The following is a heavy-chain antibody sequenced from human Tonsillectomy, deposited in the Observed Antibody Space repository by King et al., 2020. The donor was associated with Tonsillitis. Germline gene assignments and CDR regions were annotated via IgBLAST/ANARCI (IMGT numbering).Heavy chain of an antibody. D-gene: IGHD3-3*01. CDR2: IYYEGSNK. V-gene: IGHV3-30*01. CDR1: GFIFNNYA. CDR3: ARGPPELRFLDMDV. Sequence: QLVQSGGGVVQPGRSLRLSCAASGFIFNNYALYWVRQAPGKVLEWVAGIYYEGSNKYYPDSVKGRFTISRDSSKNTSYLQMNSLRAEDTAVYYCARGPPELRFLDMDVWGTGTTVTVSS. J-gene: IGHJ6*03.